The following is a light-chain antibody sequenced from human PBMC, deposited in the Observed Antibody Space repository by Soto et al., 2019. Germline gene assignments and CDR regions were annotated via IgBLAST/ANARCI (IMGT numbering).Light chain of an antibody. J-gene: IGLJ1*01. CDR1: SSDVGAYYS. Sequence: LSQPASVSGSPGQSITISCTGTSSDVGAYYSVSWYQHHPGKAPKLIIYGVTNRPSGVSNRFSGSKSGNTASLTISGLQAEDEADYHCSSYTSGSSHYVFGTGTKVTVL. V-gene: IGLV2-14*01. CDR3: SSYTSGSSHYV. CDR2: GVT.